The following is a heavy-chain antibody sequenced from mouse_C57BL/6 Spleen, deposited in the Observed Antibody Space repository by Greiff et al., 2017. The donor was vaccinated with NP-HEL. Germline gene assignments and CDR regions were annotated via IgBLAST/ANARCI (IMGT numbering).Heavy chain of an antibody. D-gene: IGHD1-1*01. Sequence: EVQLVESGGGLVKPGGSLKLSFAASGFTFSDYGMHWVRQAPEKGLEWVAYISSGSSTIYYADTVKGRFTISRDNAKNTLFLQMPSLRSEDTAMYYCARSTTVVAADYWGQGTTLTVSS. CDR3: ARSTTVVAADY. CDR1: GFTFSDYG. J-gene: IGHJ2*01. CDR2: ISSGSSTI. V-gene: IGHV5-17*01.